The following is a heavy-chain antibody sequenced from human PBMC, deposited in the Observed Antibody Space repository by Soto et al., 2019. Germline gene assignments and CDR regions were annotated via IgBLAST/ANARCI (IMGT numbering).Heavy chain of an antibody. D-gene: IGHD6-6*01. CDR2: VSPNSAST. CDR1: GYTFTTYD. V-gene: IGHV1-8*01. Sequence: QVQLVQSGAEVRKPGASVRVSCKASGYTFTTYDINWVRQATGQGLEWMGWVSPNSASTGFAQKFHGRITMTTNTTITTAYMELTSLRPDDSAVYFCARGGYSSSWKFDFWGPGTLVTVS. CDR3: ARGGYSSSWKFDF. J-gene: IGHJ4*02.